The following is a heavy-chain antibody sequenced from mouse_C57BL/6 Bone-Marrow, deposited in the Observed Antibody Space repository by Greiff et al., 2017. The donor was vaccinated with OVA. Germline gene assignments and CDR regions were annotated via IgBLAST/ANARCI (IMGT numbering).Heavy chain of an antibody. Sequence: EVQRVESGGGLVKPGGSLKLSCAASGFTFSSYAMSWVRQTPEKRLEWVATISDGGSYTYYPDNVKGRFTISRDNAKNNLYLQMSHLKSEDTAMYYCARLTARGFAYWGQGTLVTVSA. CDR2: ISDGGSYT. CDR1: GFTFSSYA. V-gene: IGHV5-4*01. CDR3: ARLTARGFAY. J-gene: IGHJ3*01. D-gene: IGHD1-2*01.